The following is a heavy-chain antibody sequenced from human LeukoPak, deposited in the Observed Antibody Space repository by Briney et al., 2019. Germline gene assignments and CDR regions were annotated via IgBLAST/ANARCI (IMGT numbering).Heavy chain of an antibody. CDR3: ARAHRDHSSGPPMGFDY. V-gene: IGHV4-39*07. CDR1: GGSISSSSYY. J-gene: IGHJ4*02. CDR2: IYYSGST. Sequence: KASETLSLTCTVSGGSISSSSYYWGWIRQPPGKGLEWIGSIYYSGSTYYNPSLKSRVTISVDTSKNQFSLKLSSVTAADTAVYYCARAHRDHSSGPPMGFDYWGQGTLVTVSS. D-gene: IGHD3-22*01.